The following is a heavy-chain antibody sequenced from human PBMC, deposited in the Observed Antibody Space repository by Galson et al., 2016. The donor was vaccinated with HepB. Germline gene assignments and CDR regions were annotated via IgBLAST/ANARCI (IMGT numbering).Heavy chain of an antibody. V-gene: IGHV3-23*01. Sequence: SLRLSCAASGFTFSSYGMTWVRQAPGKGLEVVSSISRSGDSTDYADSVKGRFTISRDNSKNTPSLQMNSLRAEDTAVYYCVQGSTAPAVWGKGTTVTVSS. D-gene: IGHD1-26*01. CDR1: GFTFSSYG. CDR3: VQGSTAPAV. CDR2: ISRSGDST. J-gene: IGHJ6*03.